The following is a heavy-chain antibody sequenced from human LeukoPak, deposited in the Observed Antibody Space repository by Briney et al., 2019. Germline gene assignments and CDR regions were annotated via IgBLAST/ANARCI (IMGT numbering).Heavy chain of an antibody. Sequence: SETLSLTCTVSGGSISGYYWSWIRQPPGKGLEWIGEINHSGSTNYNPSLKSRVTISVDTSKNQFSLKLSSVTAADTAVYYCARARRPPQPNTYYYDSSGQAGAYDIWGQGTMVTVSS. D-gene: IGHD3-22*01. V-gene: IGHV4-34*01. CDR3: ARARRPPQPNTYYYDSSGQAGAYDI. J-gene: IGHJ3*02. CDR1: GGSISGYY. CDR2: INHSGST.